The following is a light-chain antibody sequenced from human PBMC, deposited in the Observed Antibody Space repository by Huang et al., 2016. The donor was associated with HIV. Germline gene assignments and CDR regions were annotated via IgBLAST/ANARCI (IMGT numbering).Light chain of an antibody. J-gene: IGKJ2*01. CDR1: QSVNSN. Sequence: EIVMTQSPATVSVSPGARATLSCRASQSVNSNLAWYQQKPGQAPRLLSYGASTRASGIPAMFSGSGSGTEFTLTISSLQSEDFAVYYCQQYNDWPPMYTCGQGTKLEIK. V-gene: IGKV3-15*01. CDR3: QQYNDWPPMYT. CDR2: GAS.